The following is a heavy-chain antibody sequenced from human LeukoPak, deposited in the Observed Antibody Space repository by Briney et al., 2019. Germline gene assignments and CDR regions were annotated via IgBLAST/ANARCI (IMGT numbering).Heavy chain of an antibody. D-gene: IGHD4-17*01. J-gene: IGHJ4*02. CDR2: MSYYGSNK. CDR1: GFTFSSYG. V-gene: IGHV3-30*18. CDR3: AKGNDYGDYDQQIGRY. Sequence: GGSLRLSCAACGFTFSSYGMHGVRQAPGKGLEGVAVMSYYGSNKYYADSVKGRFTISRDNSKNTLYLQMNSLRAEDTAVYYCAKGNDYGDYDQQIGRYWGQGTLVTVSS.